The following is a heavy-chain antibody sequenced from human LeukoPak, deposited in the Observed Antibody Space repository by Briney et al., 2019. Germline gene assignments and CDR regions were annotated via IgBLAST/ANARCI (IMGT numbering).Heavy chain of an antibody. V-gene: IGHV3-74*01. CDR2: INSDGSST. D-gene: IGHD3-22*01. J-gene: IGHJ6*02. CDR3: GSPYYYDSSGPYYYGMDV. Sequence: PGGSLRLSCAASGFTFSSYWMHWVRQAPGKGLVWVSRINSDGSSTSYADSVKGRFTISRDNAKNTLYLQMNSLRAEDTAVYYCGSPYYYDSSGPYYYGMDVWGQGTTVTVSS. CDR1: GFTFSSYW.